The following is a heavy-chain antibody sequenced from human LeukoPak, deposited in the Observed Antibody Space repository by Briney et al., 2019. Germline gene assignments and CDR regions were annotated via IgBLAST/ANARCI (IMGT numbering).Heavy chain of an antibody. CDR1: GYTFTSYY. D-gene: IGHD1-26*01. V-gene: IGHV1-46*01. Sequence: ASVKVSCKASGYTFTSYYMHWVRQAPGQGLEWMGIINPSGGSTSYAQKFQGRVTMTRETSTSTVYMELSSLRSEDTAVYYCARQVGATLRAHEAFDIWGQGTMVTVSS. CDR3: ARQVGATLRAHEAFDI. J-gene: IGHJ3*02. CDR2: INPSGGST.